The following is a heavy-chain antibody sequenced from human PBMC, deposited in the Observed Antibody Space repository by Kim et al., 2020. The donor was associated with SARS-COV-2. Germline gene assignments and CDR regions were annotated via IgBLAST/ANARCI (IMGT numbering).Heavy chain of an antibody. CDR2: IYYSGST. J-gene: IGHJ5*02. CDR1: GGSISSYY. V-gene: IGHV4-59*08. Sequence: SETLSLTCTVSGGSISSYYWSWIRQPPGKGLEWIGYIYYSGSTNYNPSLKSRVTISVDTSKNQFSLKLSSVTAADTAVYYCAGNYYGSGSYGVWFDPWGQGTLVTVSS. CDR3: AGNYYGSGSYGVWFDP. D-gene: IGHD3-10*01.